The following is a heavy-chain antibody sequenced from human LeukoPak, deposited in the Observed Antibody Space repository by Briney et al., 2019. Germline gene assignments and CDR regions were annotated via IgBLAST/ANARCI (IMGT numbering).Heavy chain of an antibody. V-gene: IGHV3-11*01. CDR2: ISSSGGTI. Sequence: GGSLRLSCAASGFTFSDYYMSWIRQAPGKGLEWVSYISSSGGTIYYADSVKGRFTISRGNAKNSLYLQMNSLRAEDTAVYYCARSPPAVRFDPWGQGTLVTVSS. J-gene: IGHJ5*02. D-gene: IGHD3-22*01. CDR1: GFTFSDYY. CDR3: ARSPPAVRFDP.